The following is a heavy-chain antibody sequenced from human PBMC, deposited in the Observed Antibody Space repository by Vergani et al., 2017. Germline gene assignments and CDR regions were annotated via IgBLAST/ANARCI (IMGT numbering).Heavy chain of an antibody. CDR2: INHSGST. CDR1: GGSFSGYY. CDR3: ARGFASSSWYYYYYMDV. J-gene: IGHJ6*03. D-gene: IGHD6-13*01. Sequence: QVQLQQWGAGLLKPSETLSLTCAVYGGSFSGYYWSWIRPPPGKGLGWIGEINHSGSTNYNPSLKSRVTISVDTSKNQFSLKLSSVTAADTAVYYCARGFASSSWYYYYYMDVWGKGTTVTVSS. V-gene: IGHV4-34*01.